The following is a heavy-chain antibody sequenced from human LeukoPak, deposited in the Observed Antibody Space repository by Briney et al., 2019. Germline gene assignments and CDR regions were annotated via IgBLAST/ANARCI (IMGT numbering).Heavy chain of an antibody. V-gene: IGHV1-18*01. CDR2: INTYNGDT. Sequence: ASVEVSCKASGYTFTHYGITWVRQAPGQGLAWMGWINTYNGDTKCAQKLQGRVTMTTDTSTSTAFMELRSLRSDDSAVYYCARGIRSPLFDYWGLGTLVTVSP. D-gene: IGHD3-16*01. CDR1: GYTFTHYG. CDR3: ARGIRSPLFDY. J-gene: IGHJ4*02.